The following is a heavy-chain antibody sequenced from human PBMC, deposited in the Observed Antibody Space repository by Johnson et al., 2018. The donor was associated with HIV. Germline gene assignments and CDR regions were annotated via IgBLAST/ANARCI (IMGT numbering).Heavy chain of an antibody. CDR1: GFTVSSNY. CDR2: IYSGGST. D-gene: IGHD5-12*01. J-gene: IGHJ3*02. CDR3: AREGGYSGYEGVGHTNDAFDI. Sequence: VQLVESGGGLIQPGGSLRLSCAASGFTVSSNYMSWVRQAPGKGLEWVSVIYSGGSTYYADSVKGRFTISRANSKNTRYLQMNSLRAEDTAVYYCAREGGYSGYEGVGHTNDAFDILGQGTMVTVSS. V-gene: IGHV3-53*01.